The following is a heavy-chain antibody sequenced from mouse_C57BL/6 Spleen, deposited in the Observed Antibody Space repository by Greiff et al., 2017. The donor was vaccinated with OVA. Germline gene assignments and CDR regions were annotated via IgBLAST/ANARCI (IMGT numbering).Heavy chain of an antibody. Sequence: QVQLQQPGAELVRPGSSVKLSCKASGYTFTSYWMDWVKQRPGQGLEWIGNIYPSDSETHYNQKFKDKATLTVDKSSSTAYMQLSSLTSEDSAVYYCARGAGYSHFDYWGQGTTLTVSS. D-gene: IGHD2-3*01. V-gene: IGHV1-61*01. J-gene: IGHJ2*01. CDR3: ARGAGYSHFDY. CDR1: GYTFTSYW. CDR2: IYPSDSET.